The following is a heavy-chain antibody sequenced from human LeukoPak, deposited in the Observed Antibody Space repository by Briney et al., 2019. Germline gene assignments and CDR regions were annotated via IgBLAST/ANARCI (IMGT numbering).Heavy chain of an antibody. D-gene: IGHD2-15*01. CDR2: MYSGGDT. CDR1: GFTVSANH. CDR3: AKGAPYCPDY. V-gene: IGHV3-66*01. Sequence: GGSLRLSCAASGFTVSANHMNWVRQVPGKGLDWVSVMYSGGDTYYADSVKGRFTFSRDNSKNTLHLQMNSLRPEDTAVYYCAKGAPYCPDYWGQGTLVTVSS. J-gene: IGHJ4*02.